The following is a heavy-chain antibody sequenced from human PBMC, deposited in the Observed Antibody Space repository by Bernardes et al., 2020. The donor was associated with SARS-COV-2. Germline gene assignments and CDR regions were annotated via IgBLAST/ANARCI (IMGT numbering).Heavy chain of an antibody. CDR1: GFTFSSYG. D-gene: IGHD1-26*01. CDR3: AREGSGSFIDY. Sequence: GGSLRLSCAASGFTFSSYGMHWVRQAPGKGLEWVAVIWYDGSNKYYADSVKGRFTISRDNSKNTLYLQMNSLRAEDTAVYYCAREGSGSFIDYWGQGTLVTVSS. V-gene: IGHV3-33*08. CDR2: IWYDGSNK. J-gene: IGHJ4*02.